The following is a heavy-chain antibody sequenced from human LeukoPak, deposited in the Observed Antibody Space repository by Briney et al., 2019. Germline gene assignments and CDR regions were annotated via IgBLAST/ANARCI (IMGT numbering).Heavy chain of an antibody. J-gene: IGHJ6*02. CDR2: IYYSGST. CDR1: GGSISSYY. V-gene: IGHV4-59*08. Sequence: SETLSLTCTVSGGSISSYYWSWIRQPPGKGLEWIGYIYYSGSTNYNPSLKSRVTISVDTSKNQFSLKLSSVTAADTAVYYCARLVGAAVQDYYYYYGMDVWGQGTTVTVSS. CDR3: ARLVGAAVQDYYYYYGMDV. D-gene: IGHD3-16*01.